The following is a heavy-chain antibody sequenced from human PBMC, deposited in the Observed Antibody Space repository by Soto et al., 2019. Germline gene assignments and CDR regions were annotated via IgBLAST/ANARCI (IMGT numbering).Heavy chain of an antibody. CDR3: AREGYSGSYSDY. CDR2: IWYDGSNK. V-gene: IGHV3-33*01. J-gene: IGHJ4*02. Sequence: QVQLVESGGGVVQPGRSLRLSCAASGFTFSSYGMHWVRQAPGKGLEWVAVIWYDGSNKYYADSVKGRFTISRDNSKNTLYLHMNSLRAEDTAVYYCAREGYSGSYSDYWGQGTLVTVSS. CDR1: GFTFSSYG. D-gene: IGHD1-26*01.